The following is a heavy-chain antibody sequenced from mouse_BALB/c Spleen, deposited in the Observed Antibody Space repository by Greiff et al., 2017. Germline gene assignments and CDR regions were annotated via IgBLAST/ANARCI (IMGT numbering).Heavy chain of an antibody. D-gene: IGHD1-1*02. CDR1: GFTFTDYY. V-gene: IGHV7-3*02. Sequence: EVQGVESGGGLVQPGGSLRLSCAPSGFTFTDYYMSWVRQPPGKALEWLGFIRNKANGYTTEYSASVKGRFTISRDNSQSILYLQMNTLRAEDSATYYCARDNGYFDYWGQGTTLTVSS. J-gene: IGHJ2*01. CDR2: IRNKANGYTT. CDR3: ARDNGYFDY.